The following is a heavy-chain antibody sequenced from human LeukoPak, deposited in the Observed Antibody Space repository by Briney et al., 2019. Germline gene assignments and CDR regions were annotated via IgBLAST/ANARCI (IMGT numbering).Heavy chain of an antibody. J-gene: IGHJ4*02. CDR1: GYTFTASY. CDR3: ARARVPIAVAGLYYFDY. CDR2: IKPDSGSS. D-gene: IGHD6-19*01. Sequence: ASVKVSCKASGYTFTASYIHWLRQAPGQGPEWMGWIKPDSGSSHYAQKFQGRVTMTRDTSSNSAYMDLTRLKSDDTAVYYCARARVPIAVAGLYYFDYWGQGTLVTVSS. V-gene: IGHV1-2*02.